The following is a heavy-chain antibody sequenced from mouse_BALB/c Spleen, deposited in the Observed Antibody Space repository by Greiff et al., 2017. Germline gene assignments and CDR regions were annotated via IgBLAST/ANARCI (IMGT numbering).Heavy chain of an antibody. Sequence: EVQGVESGAELVKPGASVKLSCTASGFNIKDTYMHWVKQRPEQGLEWIGRIDPANGNTKYDPKFQGKATITADTSSNTAYLQLSSLTSEDTAVYCCTREGLYYDDAWFAYRGQGTLVTVSA. J-gene: IGHJ3*01. CDR3: TREGLYYDDAWFAY. D-gene: IGHD2-4*01. V-gene: IGHV14-3*02. CDR1: GFNIKDTY. CDR2: IDPANGNT.